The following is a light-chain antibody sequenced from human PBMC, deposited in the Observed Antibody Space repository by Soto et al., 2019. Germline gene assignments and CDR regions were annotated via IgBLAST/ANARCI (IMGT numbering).Light chain of an antibody. J-gene: IGLJ2*01. CDR2: DVN. V-gene: IGLV2-14*01. CDR3: TSYASGSSHVV. Sequence: QSALTQPASVSGSPGQSITLSCTGTSSDIGGYDYVSWYQRHPGKAPKLIIYDVNNRPSGVSNRFSGSKSGNTASLTISGLQAEDEADYYCTSYASGSSHVVFGGGTKLT. CDR1: SSDIGGYDY.